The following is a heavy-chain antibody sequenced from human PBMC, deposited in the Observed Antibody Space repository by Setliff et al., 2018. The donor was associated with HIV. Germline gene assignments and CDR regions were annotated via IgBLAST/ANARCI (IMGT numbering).Heavy chain of an antibody. D-gene: IGHD2-21*02. J-gene: IGHJ1*01. CDR1: GFSISSGFF. Sequence: SETLSLTCAVSGFSISSGFFWGWVRQPPGKGLEWIGSIYQSGTTNYNPSLKSRVTISVDTSKNQFSLKLSSVTAADTAVYYCASTYCGGDCYSRYFQHWGQGTLVTVSS. V-gene: IGHV4-38-2*01. CDR2: IYQSGTT. CDR3: ASTYCGGDCYSRYFQH.